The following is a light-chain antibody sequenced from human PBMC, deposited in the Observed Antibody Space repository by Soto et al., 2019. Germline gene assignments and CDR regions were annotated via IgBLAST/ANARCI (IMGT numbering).Light chain of an antibody. V-gene: IGKV3-15*01. CDR3: QQYNNWPRT. CDR2: GAS. Sequence: EIVMTLSPATLSVSPGERATLSCRASQSVSSNLAWYQQKTGQAPRLLIYGASTRATGIPARFSGSGSGTEFTLTISSLQSEDFAVYYCQQYNNWPRTFGQGTKVDIK. CDR1: QSVSSN. J-gene: IGKJ1*01.